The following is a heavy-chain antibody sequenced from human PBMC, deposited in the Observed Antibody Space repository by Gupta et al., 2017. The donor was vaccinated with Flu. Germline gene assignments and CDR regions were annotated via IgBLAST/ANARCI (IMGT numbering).Heavy chain of an antibody. CDR1: GGSLSGNTYY. J-gene: IGHJ4*02. CDR3: ARNGDSSTFFDY. V-gene: IGHV4-31*03. D-gene: IGHD3-22*01. CDR2: IYHSGVT. Sequence: QAQLQESGPRLVKPSQTLSLTSTVSGGSLSGNTYYWSWPRQHPGKGVEWIGYIYHSGVTSYNPSLKSRVTISVDTSKNQFSLELSSVTAADTAVYYCARNGDSSTFFDYWGQGTLVTVSS.